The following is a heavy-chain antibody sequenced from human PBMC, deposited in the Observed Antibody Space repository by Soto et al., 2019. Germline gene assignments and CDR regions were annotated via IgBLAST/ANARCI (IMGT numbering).Heavy chain of an antibody. V-gene: IGHV1-69*13. J-gene: IGHJ6*02. D-gene: IGHD2-15*01. CDR2: IIPIFGTA. CDR1: GGTFSSYS. Sequence: SVKVSCKASGGTFSSYSISWVRQAPGQGLEWMGGIIPIFGTANYAQKFQGRVTITADESTSTAYMELSSLRSEDTAVYYCAREDIVVVVAAKRYYYYGMDVWSQGTTVTVSS. CDR3: AREDIVVVVAAKRYYYYGMDV.